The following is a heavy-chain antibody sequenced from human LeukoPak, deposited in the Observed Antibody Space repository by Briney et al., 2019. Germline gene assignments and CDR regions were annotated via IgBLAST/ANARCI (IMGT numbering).Heavy chain of an antibody. CDR3: ARDLRDGYQVPSDY. Sequence: PGGSLRLSCAASGFTFSSYSMNWVRQAPGKGLEWVSYISRSTSSIYYADSVKGRFTISRDNAKNSLYLQMNSLRAEDTAVYYCARDLRDGYQVPSDYWGQGTLVTVSS. CDR2: ISRSTSSI. J-gene: IGHJ4*02. CDR1: GFTFSSYS. V-gene: IGHV3-48*04. D-gene: IGHD5-24*01.